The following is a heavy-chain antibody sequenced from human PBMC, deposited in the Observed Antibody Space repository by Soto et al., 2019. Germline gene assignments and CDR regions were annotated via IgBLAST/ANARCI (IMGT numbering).Heavy chain of an antibody. D-gene: IGHD4-17*01. CDR3: AIAYGGNPALFDP. CDR1: GFTVSSDY. CDR2: IYTGGST. J-gene: IGHJ5*02. Sequence: EVQLVESGGGLIQPGGSLRLSCAASGFTVSSDYMSWVRQAPGKGLEWVSVIYTGGSTYYADSVKGRFTFSRDNSKNTLYLQMNSLRAEDTAVYYGAIAYGGNPALFDPWGQGTLVTVSS. V-gene: IGHV3-53*01.